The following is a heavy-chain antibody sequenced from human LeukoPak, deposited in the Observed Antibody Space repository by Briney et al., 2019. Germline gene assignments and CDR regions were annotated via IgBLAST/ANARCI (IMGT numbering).Heavy chain of an antibody. CDR3: AREKGDGYNTYYFDY. CDR1: GFTFSSYW. CDR2: INSDGSST. V-gene: IGHV3-74*01. Sequence: GGSLRLSCAASGFTFSSYWMHWVRHAQGKGLVWVSRINSDGSSTSYADSVKGRFTISRDNAKNTRYLQMNSLRAEDTAVYYCAREKGDGYNTYYFDYWGQGTLVTVSS. D-gene: IGHD5-24*01. J-gene: IGHJ4*02.